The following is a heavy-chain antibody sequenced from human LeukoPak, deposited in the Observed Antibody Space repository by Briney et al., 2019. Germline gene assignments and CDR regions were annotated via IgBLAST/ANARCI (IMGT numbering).Heavy chain of an antibody. V-gene: IGHV3-20*04. Sequence: PGGSLRLSCAASGFTFDDYGMSWVRQAPGKGLECVSGTNWNGGTTDYADSVKGRFTISRDNAKNSLYLQMNSLRAEDTALYYCARDFGGAFDCWGQGTLVTVSS. CDR3: ARDFGGAFDC. D-gene: IGHD3-10*01. CDR2: TNWNGGTT. J-gene: IGHJ4*02. CDR1: GFTFDDYG.